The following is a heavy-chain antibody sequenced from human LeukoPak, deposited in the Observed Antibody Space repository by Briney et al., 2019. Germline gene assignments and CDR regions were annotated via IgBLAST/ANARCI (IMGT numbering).Heavy chain of an antibody. V-gene: IGHV1-46*01. CDR3: ARSLRDGYNFDY. D-gene: IGHD5-24*01. CDR1: GYTFTGYY. CDR2: INPSGGST. J-gene: IGHJ4*02. Sequence: ASVKVSCKASGYTFTGYYMHWVRQAPGQGLEWMGIINPSGGSTSYAQKFQGRVTMTRDTSTSTVYMELSGLRSEDTAVYYCARSLRDGYNFDYWGQGTLVTVSS.